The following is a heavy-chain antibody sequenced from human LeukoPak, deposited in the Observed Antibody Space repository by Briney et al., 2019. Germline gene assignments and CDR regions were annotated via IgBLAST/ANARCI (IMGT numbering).Heavy chain of an antibody. J-gene: IGHJ4*02. D-gene: IGHD2-21*02. CDR1: GYTFTGYY. Sequence: ASVKVYCKASGYTFTGYYMHWVRQAPGQGLEWMGWINPNSGGTNYAQKFQGRVTMTRDTSISTAYMELSRLRSDDTAVYYCARNVNCGGDCYSFFDYWGQGTLVTVSS. V-gene: IGHV1-2*02. CDR3: ARNVNCGGDCYSFFDY. CDR2: INPNSGGT.